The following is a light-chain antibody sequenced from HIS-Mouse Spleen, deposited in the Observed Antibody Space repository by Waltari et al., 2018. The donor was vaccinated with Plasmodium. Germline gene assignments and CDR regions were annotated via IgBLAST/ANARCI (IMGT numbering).Light chain of an antibody. CDR2: KAS. CDR3: QQYNSYSWT. CDR1: QSISSW. V-gene: IGKV1-5*03. J-gene: IGKJ1*01. Sequence: DIQMTQSPSTLSASVGDRVTITCRASQSISSWLAWYQQKPGKAPKLLIYKASSLESGVPSRFRGSGSGTGFTLTISNLQPDDFATYYCQQYNSYSWTFGQGTKVEIK.